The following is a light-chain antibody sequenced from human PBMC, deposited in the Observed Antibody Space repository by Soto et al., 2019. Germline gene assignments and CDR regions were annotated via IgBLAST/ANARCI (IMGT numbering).Light chain of an antibody. V-gene: IGLV1-44*01. Sequence: QSVLTQPPSVSGAPGQRVTISCTGASSDLGAGFDVHWYQQLPGTAPKLLIYSNNQRPSGVPDRFSGSKSGTSASLAISGLQSEDEADYYCAAWDDSLNGWVFGGGTKVTVL. J-gene: IGLJ3*02. CDR3: AAWDDSLNGWV. CDR1: SSDLGAGFD. CDR2: SNN.